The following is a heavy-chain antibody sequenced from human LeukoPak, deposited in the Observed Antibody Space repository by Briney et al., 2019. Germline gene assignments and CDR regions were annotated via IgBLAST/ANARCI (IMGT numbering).Heavy chain of an antibody. CDR1: GGSFSGYY. D-gene: IGHD3-10*01. CDR3: ARDSFPMVRGVTRNAFDI. J-gene: IGHJ3*02. CDR2: INHSGST. V-gene: IGHV4-34*01. Sequence: SETLSLTCAVYGGSFSGYYWSWIRQPPGKGLEWIGEINHSGSTNYNPSLKSRVTISVDTSKNQFSLKLSSVTAADTAVYYCARDSFPMVRGVTRNAFDIWGQGTMVTVSS.